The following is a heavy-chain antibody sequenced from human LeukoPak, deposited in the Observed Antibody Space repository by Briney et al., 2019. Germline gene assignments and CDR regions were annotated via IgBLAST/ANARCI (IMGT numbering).Heavy chain of an antibody. CDR2: ISSSSSYI. CDR3: ARGLVGATGAYYFDY. V-gene: IGHV3-21*01. CDR1: GFTFSSYS. D-gene: IGHD1-26*01. J-gene: IGHJ4*02. Sequence: GGSLRLSGAASGFTFSSYSMNWVRQAPGKGLEWVSSISSSSSYIYYADSVKGRFTISRDNAKNSLYLQMNSLRAEDTAVYYCARGLVGATGAYYFDYWGQGTLVTVSS.